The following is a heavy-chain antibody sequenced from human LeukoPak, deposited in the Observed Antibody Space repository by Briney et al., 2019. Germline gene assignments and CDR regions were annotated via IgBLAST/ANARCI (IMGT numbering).Heavy chain of an antibody. CDR1: GFTYDDYA. J-gene: IGHJ2*01. CDR2: ISWNSGSI. D-gene: IGHD3-9*01. Sequence: GGSLRLSCAASGFTYDDYAMHWVRQGPGKGLEWVSGISWNSGSIGYADSVKGRFTISRDNAKNSLYLQMNSLRAEDTALYYCAKAGLLRYFDWLFDYFDLWGRGTLVTISS. V-gene: IGHV3-9*01. CDR3: AKAGLLRYFDWLFDYFDL.